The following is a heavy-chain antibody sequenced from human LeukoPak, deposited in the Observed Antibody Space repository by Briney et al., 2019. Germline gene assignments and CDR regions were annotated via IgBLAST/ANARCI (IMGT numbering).Heavy chain of an antibody. D-gene: IGHD3-9*01. J-gene: IGHJ4*02. CDR1: GGSISSYY. Sequence: PSETLSLTCTVSGGSISSYYWSWIRQPPGKGLEWIGYIYYSGSTNYNPSLKSRVTISVDTSKNQFSLKLSSVTAADTAVYYCARGGYFYWLLPFDYWGQRTLVTVSS. V-gene: IGHV4-59*01. CDR3: ARGGYFYWLLPFDY. CDR2: IYYSGST.